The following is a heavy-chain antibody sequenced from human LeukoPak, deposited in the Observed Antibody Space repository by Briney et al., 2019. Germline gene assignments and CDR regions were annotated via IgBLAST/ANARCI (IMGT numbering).Heavy chain of an antibody. V-gene: IGHV3-23*01. D-gene: IGHD3-10*01. J-gene: IGHJ4*02. CDR1: GFTFSSYA. CDR3: AKGPIAVRGVIMSL. CDR2: ISGSGGST. Sequence: GGSLRLSCAASGFTFSSYAMSWVRQAPGKGLEWVSAISGSGGSTYYADSVKGRFTISRDNSKNTLYLQMNSLRAQNTAVYYCAKGPIAVRGVIMSLWGQGTLVTVSS.